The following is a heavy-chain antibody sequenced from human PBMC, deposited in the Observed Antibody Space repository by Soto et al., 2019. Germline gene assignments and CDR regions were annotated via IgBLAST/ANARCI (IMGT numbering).Heavy chain of an antibody. CDR3: ARDRHTIFGLPIDY. CDR1: GGTFSSYA. Sequence: QVQLVQSGAEVKKPGSSVKVSCKASGGTFSSYAISWVRQAPGQGLEWMGGIIPIFGTANYAQKFQGRVTITADESTSTAYMELSSLRSEDTAVYYCARDRHTIFGLPIDYWGQGTLVTVSS. V-gene: IGHV1-69*01. D-gene: IGHD3-3*01. J-gene: IGHJ4*02. CDR2: IIPIFGTA.